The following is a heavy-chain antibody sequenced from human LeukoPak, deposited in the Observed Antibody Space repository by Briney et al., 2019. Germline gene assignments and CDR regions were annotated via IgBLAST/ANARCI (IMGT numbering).Heavy chain of an antibody. D-gene: IGHD2-15*01. CDR3: AREGRIVVVVAATPADAFDI. CDR1: GGTFSSYA. J-gene: IGHJ3*02. Sequence: GASVKVSCKASGGTFSSYAISWVRQAPGQGLEWMGRIIPIFGTANYAQKFQGRVTITTDEPTSTAYMELSSLRSEDTAVYYCAREGRIVVVVAATPADAFDIWGQGTMVTVSS. V-gene: IGHV1-69*05. CDR2: IIPIFGTA.